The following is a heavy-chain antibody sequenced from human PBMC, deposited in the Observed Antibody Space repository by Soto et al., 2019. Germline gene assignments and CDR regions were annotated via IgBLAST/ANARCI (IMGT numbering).Heavy chain of an antibody. J-gene: IGHJ6*02. CDR1: GGTFSSYA. V-gene: IGHV1-69*01. CDR2: IIPIFGTA. D-gene: IGHD3-10*01. Sequence: QVQLVQSGAEVKKPGSSVKVSCKASGGTFSSYAISWVRQAPGQGLDWMGGIIPIFGTANYAQKFQGRVTITADESTSTAYMELSSLRSEDTAVYYCATSYGSGSYEPPYYYGMDVWGQGTTVTVSS. CDR3: ATSYGSGSYEPPYYYGMDV.